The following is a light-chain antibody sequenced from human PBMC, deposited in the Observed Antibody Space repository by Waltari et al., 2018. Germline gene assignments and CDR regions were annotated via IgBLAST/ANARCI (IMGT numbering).Light chain of an antibody. CDR1: SRDVGGYNY. Sequence: QSALTQPASVSGSPGQSITISCTGTSRDVGGYNYVSWYQQHPGKAPKLMIYDVSKRPSGVSNRFSGSKSGNTASLTISGLQAEDEADYYCCSYEVFGGGTKLTVL. V-gene: IGLV2-23*02. CDR2: DVS. CDR3: CSYEV. J-gene: IGLJ2*01.